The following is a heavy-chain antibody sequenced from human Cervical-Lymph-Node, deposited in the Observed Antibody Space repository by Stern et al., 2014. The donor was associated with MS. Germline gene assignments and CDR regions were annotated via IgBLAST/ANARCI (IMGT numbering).Heavy chain of an antibody. CDR2: IVPVFGTP. J-gene: IGHJ5*02. Sequence: VPLVESGAEVTKPGSSVKVSCKASGGTFSKFPSSWVRQAPGQGLEWVGGIVPVFGTPTYAQEFRGRVTITADVSTSTVYMELSSLRSDDTAVYYCALSSETSDRWYSLGYDLWGQGTLVTVSS. CDR1: GGTFSKFP. CDR3: ALSSETSDRWYSLGYDL. V-gene: IGHV1-69*01. D-gene: IGHD6-13*01.